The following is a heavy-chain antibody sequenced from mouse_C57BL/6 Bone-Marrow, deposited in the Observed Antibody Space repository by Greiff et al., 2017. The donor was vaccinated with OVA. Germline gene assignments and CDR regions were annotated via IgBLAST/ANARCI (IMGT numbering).Heavy chain of an antibody. Sequence: VKLQQSGAELVRPGASVTLSCKASGYTFTDYEMHWVKQTPVHGLEWIGAIDPETGGTAYNQKFKGKAILTADKSSSTAYMELRSLTSEDSAVYYCTRDGNPWFAYWGQGTLVTVSA. V-gene: IGHV1-15*01. J-gene: IGHJ3*01. D-gene: IGHD1-1*01. CDR1: GYTFTDYE. CDR2: IDPETGGT. CDR3: TRDGNPWFAY.